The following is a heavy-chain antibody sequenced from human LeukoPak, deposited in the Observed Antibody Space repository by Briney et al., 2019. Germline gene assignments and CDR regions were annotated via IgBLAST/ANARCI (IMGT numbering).Heavy chain of an antibody. CDR3: VRGDRYDISGSFLDY. CDR1: GFTFSRYG. D-gene: IGHD3-22*01. CDR2: IWYDGGNK. J-gene: IGHJ4*02. Sequence: GGSLRLSCAVSGFTFSRYGMHWVRQAPGKGREWVAVIWYDGGNKYYLDSVKGRFTISRDNAKNTLFLQMNSLRAEDTAVYYCVRGDRYDISGSFLDYWGQGTLVTVSS. V-gene: IGHV3-33*01.